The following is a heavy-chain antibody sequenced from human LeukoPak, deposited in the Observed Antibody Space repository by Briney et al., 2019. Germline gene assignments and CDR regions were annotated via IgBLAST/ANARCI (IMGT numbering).Heavy chain of an antibody. CDR3: ASRHYSSGYPGLDY. J-gene: IGHJ4*02. CDR2: ISYDGSNK. V-gene: IGHV3-30-3*01. Sequence: PRGSLRLSCAAPGFTFSSYAMHRGRQAPGKGLEWVAVISYDGSNKYYADSVKGRFTISRDNSKNTLYLQMNSLRAEDTAVYYCASRHYSSGYPGLDYWGQGTPVTVSS. D-gene: IGHD3-22*01. CDR1: GFTFSSYA.